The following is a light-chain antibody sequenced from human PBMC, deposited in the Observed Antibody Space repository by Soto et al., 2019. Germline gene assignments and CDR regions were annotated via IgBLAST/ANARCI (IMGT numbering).Light chain of an antibody. Sequence: DIQMTQSPSSLSASVGDRVTITCRASQSISSYLNWYQQKPGKAPKLLIYDASSLQIGVPSRFSGSGSGTDFTLTISSLQPEDFATYYCQQSYSTPFTFGGGTKVEIK. CDR3: QQSYSTPFT. V-gene: IGKV1-39*01. CDR2: DAS. J-gene: IGKJ4*01. CDR1: QSISSY.